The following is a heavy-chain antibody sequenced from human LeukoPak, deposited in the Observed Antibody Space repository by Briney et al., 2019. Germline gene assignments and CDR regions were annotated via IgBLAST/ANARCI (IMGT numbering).Heavy chain of an antibody. CDR3: ASRLVPSYYAENGGNFDY. CDR1: GGTFSSYA. Sequence: SVKVSCKASGGTFSSYAISWVRQAPGQGLEWMGRIIPIFGTANYAQKFQGRVTITTDESTSTAYMELSSLRSEDTAVYYCASRLVPSYYAENGGNFDYWGQGTLVTVSS. J-gene: IGHJ4*02. D-gene: IGHD2/OR15-2a*01. V-gene: IGHV1-69*05. CDR2: IIPIFGTA.